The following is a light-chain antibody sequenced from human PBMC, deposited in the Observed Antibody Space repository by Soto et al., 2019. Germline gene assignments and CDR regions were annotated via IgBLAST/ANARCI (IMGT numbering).Light chain of an antibody. J-gene: IGKJ1*01. CDR1: QSISNN. CDR3: HQYYSPPRT. CDR2: AAS. V-gene: IGKV1-39*01. Sequence: DVEMTQSPATLSASVGERATITCRASQSISNNLNWYQQKPGKAPKLLMYAASTLQTGVPSRFGGSGSGTDFTLTISSLHPEDFAPYYCHQYYSPPRTFGQGTKVEIK.